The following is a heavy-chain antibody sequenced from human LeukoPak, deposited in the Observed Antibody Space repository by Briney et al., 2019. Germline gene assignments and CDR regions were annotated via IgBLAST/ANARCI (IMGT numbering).Heavy chain of an antibody. Sequence: ASVKVSCKASGYTLNGYFIHWVRQAPGQGLEWMGWINPNSGGTNYAQKFQGSVTMTRDTSISTVYVELSRLRSDDTAVYYCARGSYYHPEYWGQGTLVTVSS. D-gene: IGHD1-26*01. CDR2: INPNSGGT. J-gene: IGHJ4*02. V-gene: IGHV1-2*02. CDR1: GYTLNGYF. CDR3: ARGSYYHPEY.